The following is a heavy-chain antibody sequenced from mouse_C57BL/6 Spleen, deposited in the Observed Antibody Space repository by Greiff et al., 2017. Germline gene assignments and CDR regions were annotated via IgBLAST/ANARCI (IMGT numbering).Heavy chain of an antibody. CDR1: GYAFSSSW. J-gene: IGHJ2*01. CDR2: IYPGDGDT. CDR3: ARGQLRLHDCFDY. V-gene: IGHV1-82*01. D-gene: IGHD3-2*02. Sequence: VQLVESGPELVKPGASVKISCKASGYAFSSSWMNWVKQRPGKGLEWIGRIYPGDGDTNYNGKFKGKATLTADKSSSPAYMQLSSLTSEDSAVYFCARGQLRLHDCFDYWGQGTTLTVSS.